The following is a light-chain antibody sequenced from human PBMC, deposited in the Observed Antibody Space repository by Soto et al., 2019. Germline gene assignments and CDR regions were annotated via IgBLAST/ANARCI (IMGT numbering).Light chain of an antibody. V-gene: IGKV3-11*01. J-gene: IGKJ3*01. CDR3: QQRANQPLT. CDR1: QSVSRF. Sequence: EIVLTQSPATLSFSPGERSTRSCRASQSVSRFLAWYQQKPGQAPRLLIYDASNRAPGIPARYSGSGSGTDFPLTISSLEPEDFAVYYFQQRANQPLTFGPGNKVDIK. CDR2: DAS.